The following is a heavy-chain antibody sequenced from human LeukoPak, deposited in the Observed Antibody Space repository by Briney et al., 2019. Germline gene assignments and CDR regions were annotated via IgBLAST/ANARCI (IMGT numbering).Heavy chain of an antibody. CDR3: ARHGSGWLNYFDY. D-gene: IGHD6-19*01. CDR2: IYYSGST. V-gene: IGHV4-30-4*08. CDR1: GGSISSGDYY. Sequence: SQTLSLPCIVSGGSISSGDYYWSWLPQPPGKGLEWIGYIYYSGSTYYNPSLKSRVTISVDTSKNQFSLKLSSVTAADTAVYYCARHGSGWLNYFDYWGQGTLVTVS. J-gene: IGHJ4*02.